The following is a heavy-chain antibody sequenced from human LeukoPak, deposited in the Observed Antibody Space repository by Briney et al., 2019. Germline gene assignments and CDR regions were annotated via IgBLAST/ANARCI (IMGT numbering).Heavy chain of an antibody. CDR1: GFTFSSYA. Sequence: GGSLRLSCAASGFTFSSYAMSWVRQAPGKGLEWVSAISGSGGSTYYADSVKGRFTISRDNSKNTLYLQMNSLRAEDTAVYYCAKDDGDYGGYYYYYMDAWGKGTTVTVSS. CDR3: AKDDGDYGGYYYYYMDA. J-gene: IGHJ6*03. V-gene: IGHV3-23*01. D-gene: IGHD4-23*01. CDR2: ISGSGGST.